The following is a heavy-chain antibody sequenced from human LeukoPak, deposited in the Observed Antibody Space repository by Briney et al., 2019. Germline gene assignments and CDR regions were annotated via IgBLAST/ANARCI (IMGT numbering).Heavy chain of an antibody. V-gene: IGHV4-34*01. J-gene: IGHJ4*02. D-gene: IGHD3-22*01. CDR3: ARGRYYYDSSGFNY. CDR1: GGSFSGYY. Sequence: SETLSLTCAVYGGSFSGYYWSWIRQPPGKGLEWIGEINHSGSTNYNPPLKSRVTISVDTSKNQFSLKLSSVTAADTAVYYCARGRYYYDSSGFNYWGQGTLVTVSS. CDR2: INHSGST.